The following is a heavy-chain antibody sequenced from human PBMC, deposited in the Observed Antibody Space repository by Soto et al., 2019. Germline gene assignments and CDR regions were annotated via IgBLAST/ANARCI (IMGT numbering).Heavy chain of an antibody. D-gene: IGHD5-12*01. J-gene: IGHJ1*01. CDR3: AREGSGYNF. CDR2: IIPVFGRP. Sequence: GASVKVFCKASGGTFSSFGISWVRQAPGRGLEWMGGIIPVFGRPNYAQRFRGRLTITADESTNTAYMELIDLTSEDTAVYYCAREGSGYNFWGQGTQVTVSS. CDR1: GGTFSSFG. V-gene: IGHV1-69*13.